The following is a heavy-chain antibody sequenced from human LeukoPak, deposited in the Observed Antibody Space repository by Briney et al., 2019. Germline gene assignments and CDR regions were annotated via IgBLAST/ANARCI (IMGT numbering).Heavy chain of an antibody. Sequence: GGSLRLSCAASGFTVSTNYMSWVRQAPGKGLEWVSLIYSGGGTYYADSVKGRFTISRDNSRNTLYLQMNSLRVEDTAVYYCARGFRSVTTWGYFDCWGQGALLTVSS. V-gene: IGHV3-66*01. CDR2: IYSGGGT. J-gene: IGHJ4*02. CDR1: GFTVSTNY. CDR3: ARGFRSVTTWGYFDC. D-gene: IGHD4-17*01.